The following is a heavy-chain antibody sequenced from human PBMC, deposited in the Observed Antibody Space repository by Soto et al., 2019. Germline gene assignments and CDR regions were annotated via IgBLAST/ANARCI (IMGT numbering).Heavy chain of an antibody. CDR1: GASISSGGYY. Sequence: QVQLQESGPGLVKPSQTLSLTCTVSGASISSGGYYWGWIRQHPGKGLEWIGYIYYSGSTYYNPSLKRRVAIAVDTSKNPSPLKLSSVTASDTAVYYCAREPSPWGQGTLVTVSS. J-gene: IGHJ5*02. CDR2: IYYSGST. CDR3: AREPSP. V-gene: IGHV4-31*03.